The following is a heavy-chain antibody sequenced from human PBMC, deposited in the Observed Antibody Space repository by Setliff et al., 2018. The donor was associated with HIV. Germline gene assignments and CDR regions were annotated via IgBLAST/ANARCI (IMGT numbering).Heavy chain of an antibody. D-gene: IGHD5-18*01. CDR3: ARDFRIQLWLRSPFDY. V-gene: IGHV3-21*01. Sequence: ETLSLTCAVSGGSISSSNWWSWVRQPPGKGLEWVSSISSTSDYIYYADSVKGRFIISRDNAKNSLYLQMNSLRAEDTAVYYCARDFRIQLWLRSPFDYWGQGTLVTVSS. CDR1: GGSISSSN. J-gene: IGHJ4*02. CDR2: ISSTSDYI.